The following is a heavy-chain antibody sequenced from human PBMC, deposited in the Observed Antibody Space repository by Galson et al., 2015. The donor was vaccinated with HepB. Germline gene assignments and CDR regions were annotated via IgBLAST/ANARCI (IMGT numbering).Heavy chain of an antibody. CDR2: ITPIFGTV. D-gene: IGHD3-9*01. Sequence: SVKVSCKASGGTFNSYALSWVRQAPGQGLEWMGGITPIFGTVDYAQKSQGRVTITADKSTSTAYMELSSLRSEDTAVYYCARDKADILTGHYYFDYWGQGTLVTVSS. CDR1: GGTFNSYA. V-gene: IGHV1-69*06. CDR3: ARDKADILTGHYYFDY. J-gene: IGHJ4*02.